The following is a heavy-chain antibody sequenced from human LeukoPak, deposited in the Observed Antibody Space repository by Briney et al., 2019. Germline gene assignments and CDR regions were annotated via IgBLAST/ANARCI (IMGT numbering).Heavy chain of an antibody. J-gene: IGHJ3*02. CDR1: GFTFSSYS. CDR3: ARDRGWTNFVAFDI. V-gene: IGHV3-21*01. Sequence: NAGGSLRLSCAASGFTFSSYSMNWVRQAPGKGLEWVSSISSSSSYIYYADSVKGRFTISRDNAKNSLYLQMNSLRAEDTAVYYCARDRGWTNFVAFDIWGQGTMVTVSS. D-gene: IGHD3-10*01. CDR2: ISSSSSYI.